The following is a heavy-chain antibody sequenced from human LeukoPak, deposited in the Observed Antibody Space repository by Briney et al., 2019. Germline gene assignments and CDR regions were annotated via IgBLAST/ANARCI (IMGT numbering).Heavy chain of an antibody. Sequence: GGSLRLSCAASGFTFSSYEMNWVRQAPGKGLEWVSYISSSGSNIYYADSVKGRFTTSRDNAKNSLYLQMSSLRAEDTAVYYCARGWPWDYWGQGTLVTVSS. D-gene: IGHD6-13*01. V-gene: IGHV3-48*03. CDR2: ISSSGSNI. J-gene: IGHJ4*02. CDR3: ARGWPWDY. CDR1: GFTFSSYE.